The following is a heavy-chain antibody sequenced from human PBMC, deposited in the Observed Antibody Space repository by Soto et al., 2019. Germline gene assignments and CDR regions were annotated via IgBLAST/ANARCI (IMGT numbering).Heavy chain of an antibody. D-gene: IGHD3-10*01. CDR1: GFTFSSYA. J-gene: IGHJ4*02. V-gene: IGHV3-30-3*01. CDR3: AREGSGFGEITGFDY. CDR2: ISYDGSNK. Sequence: QVQLVESGGGVVQPGRSLRLSCAASGFTFSSYAMHWVRQAPGKGLEWVAVISYDGSNKYYADSVKGRFTISRDNSKNTLYLQMNSLRAEDTAVYYCAREGSGFGEITGFDYWGQGTLVTVSS.